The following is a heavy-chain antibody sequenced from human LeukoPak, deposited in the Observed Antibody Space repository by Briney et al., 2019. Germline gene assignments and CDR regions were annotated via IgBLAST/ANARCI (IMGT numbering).Heavy chain of an antibody. Sequence: SETLSLTCAVYGGSFSGYYWSWTRQPPGKGLXXXXXXXHSGSTNYNPSLKSRVTISVDTSKNQFSLKLNSVTAADTAVYYCARDRSSSVGRNYYNGMDVWGKGTTVTVSS. CDR2: XXHSGST. D-gene: IGHD6-25*01. CDR1: GGSFSGYY. CDR3: ARDRSSSVGRNYYNGMDV. J-gene: IGHJ6*04. V-gene: IGHV4-34*01.